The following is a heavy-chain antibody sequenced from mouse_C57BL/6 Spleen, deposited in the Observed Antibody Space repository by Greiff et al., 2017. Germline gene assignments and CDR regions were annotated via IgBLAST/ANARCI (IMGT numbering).Heavy chain of an antibody. J-gene: IGHJ2*01. V-gene: IGHV1-72*01. D-gene: IGHD1-1*01. CDR2: IDPSSGGT. CDR1: GYTFTSYW. CDR3: ARSTYYYESSSFYVDY. Sequence: VQLQQPGAELVKPGASVKLSCKASGYTFTSYWMNWVKQRPGRGLEWIGMIDPSSGGTKYNEKFKSKATLTVDKPSSTAYMQLSSLTSEDSAVYYFARSTYYYESSSFYVDYWGQGTTLTFSS.